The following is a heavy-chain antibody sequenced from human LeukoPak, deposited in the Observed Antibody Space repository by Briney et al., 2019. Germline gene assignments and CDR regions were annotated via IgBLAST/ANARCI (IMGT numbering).Heavy chain of an antibody. Sequence: SQTLSLTCTVSGGSISSGGYYWSWIRQPPGKGLEWIGYIYYSGSTYYNPSLKSRVTISVDTSKNQFSLKLSSVTAADTAVYYCARNLQDSSSWYSYYYYGMDVWGQGTTVTVSS. CDR1: GGSISSGGYY. V-gene: IGHV4-30-4*01. CDR2: IYYSGST. J-gene: IGHJ6*02. D-gene: IGHD6-13*01. CDR3: ARNLQDSSSWYSYYYYGMDV.